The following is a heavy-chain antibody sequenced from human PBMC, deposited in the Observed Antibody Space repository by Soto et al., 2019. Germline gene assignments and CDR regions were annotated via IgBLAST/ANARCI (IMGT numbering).Heavy chain of an antibody. CDR2: IYYSGST. Sequence: PSETLSLTCTVSGGSISSYYWSWIRQPPGKGLEWIGYIYYSGSTNYNPSLKSRVTISVDTSKNQFSLKLSSVTAADTAVYYCARTGGYCSGGSCYYFDYWGQGTLVTVS. J-gene: IGHJ4*02. V-gene: IGHV4-59*01. CDR1: GGSISSYY. CDR3: ARTGGYCSGGSCYYFDY. D-gene: IGHD2-15*01.